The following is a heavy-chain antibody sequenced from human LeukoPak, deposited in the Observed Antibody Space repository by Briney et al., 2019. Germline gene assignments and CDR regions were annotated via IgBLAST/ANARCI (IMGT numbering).Heavy chain of an antibody. CDR1: GFTFSSYG. J-gene: IGHJ6*02. CDR3: AKDQSGQQLGPYYYGMDV. CDR2: ISYDGSNK. Sequence: GGSLRLSCAASGFTFSSYGMHWVRQAPGKGLEWVAVISYDGSNKYYADSVKGRFTISRDNSKNTLHLQMNSLRAEDTAVYYCAKDQSGQQLGPYYYGMDVWGQGTTVTVSS. V-gene: IGHV3-30*18. D-gene: IGHD6-13*01.